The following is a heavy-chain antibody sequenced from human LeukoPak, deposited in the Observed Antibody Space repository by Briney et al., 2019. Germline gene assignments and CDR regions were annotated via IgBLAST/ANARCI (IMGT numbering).Heavy chain of an antibody. Sequence: GASVKVSCKASGGTFSSYAISWVRQAPGQGLDGMGGIIPIFCTANYAQKFQGSVTITADKSTSTAYMELSRLSSEDTAVYYCAREDINYDSSGYPAEKNAFDIWGQGPMVTVSS. CDR3: AREDINYDSSGYPAEKNAFDI. J-gene: IGHJ3*02. V-gene: IGHV1-69*06. CDR1: GGTFSSYA. D-gene: IGHD3-22*01. CDR2: IIPIFCTA.